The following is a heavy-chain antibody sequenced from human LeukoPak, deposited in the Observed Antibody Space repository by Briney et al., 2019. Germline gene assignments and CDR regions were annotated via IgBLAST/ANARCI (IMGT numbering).Heavy chain of an antibody. CDR2: TAGYFDST. CDR1: GITFDGDA. D-gene: IGHD3-16*01. CDR3: AKGGRRTIWFAP. J-gene: IGHJ5*02. V-gene: IGHV3-23*01. Sequence: RGSLRLSCTASGITFDGDAMSWVRQAPGNGLEWVSSTAGYFDSTYYADSGKGRVTISRDNSKNTLSLQMKRLRGNDTAGCYVAKGGRRTIWFAPWGQGTLVTISS.